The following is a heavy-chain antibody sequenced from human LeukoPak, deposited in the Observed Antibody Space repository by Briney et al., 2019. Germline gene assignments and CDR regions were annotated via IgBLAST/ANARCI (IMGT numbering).Heavy chain of an antibody. Sequence: SQTLSLTCTVSGGSISSGNYYWGWIRQPPGKGLEWIGSIYYSGSTYYNPSLKSRVTISVDKSKNQFSLKLSSVTAADTAVYYCARARYSSGWYARSHAFDIWGQGTMVTVSS. CDR2: IYYSGST. J-gene: IGHJ3*02. CDR3: ARARYSSGWYARSHAFDI. V-gene: IGHV4-39*07. D-gene: IGHD6-19*01. CDR1: GGSISSGNYY.